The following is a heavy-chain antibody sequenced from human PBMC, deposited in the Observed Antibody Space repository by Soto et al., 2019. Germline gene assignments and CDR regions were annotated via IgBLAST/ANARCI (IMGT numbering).Heavy chain of an antibody. D-gene: IGHD3-10*01. V-gene: IGHV4-30-4*02. J-gene: IGHJ4*02. CDR1: GGSISSGDYY. Sequence: SETLSLTCTVSGGSISSGDYYWSWIRQPPGKGLEWIGYIYYSGSTYYNPSLKSRVTISVDTSKNQFSLKLSSVTAADTAVYYCARLERNYYGSGSYTYYFDYWGQGTLVTVSS. CDR2: IYYSGST. CDR3: ARLERNYYGSGSYTYYFDY.